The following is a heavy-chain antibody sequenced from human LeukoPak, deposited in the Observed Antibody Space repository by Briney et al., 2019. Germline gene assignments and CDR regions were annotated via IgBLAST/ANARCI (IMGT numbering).Heavy chain of an antibody. D-gene: IGHD4-23*01. CDR1: GDSVSGNRAT. J-gene: IGHJ4*02. V-gene: IGHV6-1*01. Sequence: SQTLSLTCAISGDSVSGNRATWNWLRQSPSRGLEWLGRIYYRSKWYADYAVSVKSRITINPDTSKNQFSLQLNSVTPEDTAVYYCARNSMFDYWGQGTLVTVSS. CDR2: IYYRSKWYA. CDR3: ARNSMFDY.